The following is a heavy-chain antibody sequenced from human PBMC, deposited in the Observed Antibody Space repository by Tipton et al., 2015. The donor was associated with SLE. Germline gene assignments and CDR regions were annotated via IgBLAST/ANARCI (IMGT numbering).Heavy chain of an antibody. D-gene: IGHD1-7*01. CDR1: GFTFSNYD. J-gene: IGHJ4*02. CDR2: IQYDGSNK. Sequence: SLRLSCAASGFTFSNYDMHWVRQAPGKGLEWVAFIQYDGSNKNYADSVKGRFTISRDNSKNTLYLQMNSLRAEDTAVYYCAKNPLNWNYVAYDYWGQGTLVTVSS. CDR3: AKNPLNWNYVAYDY. V-gene: IGHV3-30*02.